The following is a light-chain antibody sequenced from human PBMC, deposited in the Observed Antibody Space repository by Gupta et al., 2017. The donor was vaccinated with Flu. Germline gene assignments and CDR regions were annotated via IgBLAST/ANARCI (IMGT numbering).Light chain of an antibody. CDR3: QQSHSTPYT. J-gene: IGKJ4*01. CDR2: TAS. CDR1: QSISRY. Sequence: DIQMTQSPSSLSASVGDRVTITCRASQSISRYLNWYQQKPGKAPKLLIYTASNLQSGIPSSVSGSGSGTDFTLTISSLQPEDFATYYCQQSHSTPYTFGGGTKVEIK. V-gene: IGKV1-39*01.